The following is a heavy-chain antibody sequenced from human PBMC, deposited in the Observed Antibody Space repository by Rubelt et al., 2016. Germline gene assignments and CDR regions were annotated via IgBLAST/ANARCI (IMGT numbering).Heavy chain of an antibody. Sequence: QVQLQESGPGLVKPSETLSLTCTVSGEFVSSYYWTWLRRPPQKGLEWIGSISYTGSTEYNPSLKSRATISIDTSRNQFSLTLSSVTTADTAVYHCATMGRGKVDYWGPGTLVTVSS. J-gene: IGHJ4*02. CDR3: ATMGRGKVDY. CDR1: GEFVSSYY. D-gene: IGHD3-10*01. CDR2: ISYTGST. V-gene: IGHV4-59*02.